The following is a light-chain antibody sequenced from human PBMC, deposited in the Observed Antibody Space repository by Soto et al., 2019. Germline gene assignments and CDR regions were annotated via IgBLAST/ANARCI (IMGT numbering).Light chain of an antibody. V-gene: IGKV3-11*01. CDR3: QQRSSWPA. CDR1: QSVNSN. CDR2: DAS. Sequence: EIALTQSPATLSLSPGESATLSCRASQSVNSNLAWYQQKPGKAPRLLIYDASRRATGIPARFSGTGSGTDFTPTISSLETEDFAEYYCQQRSSWPAFGGGTKVEIK. J-gene: IGKJ4*01.